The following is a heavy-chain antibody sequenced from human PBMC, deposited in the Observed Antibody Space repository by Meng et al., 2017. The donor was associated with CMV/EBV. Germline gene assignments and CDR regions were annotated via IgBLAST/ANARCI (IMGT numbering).Heavy chain of an antibody. D-gene: IGHD6-13*01. V-gene: IGHV3-7*01. CDR1: GFTFSSYW. J-gene: IGHJ6*02. CDR2: IKQDGSEK. CDR3: ARVRGSSWYDEVDYCYYYGMDV. Sequence: GESLKISCAASGFTFSSYWMSWVRQAPGKGLEWVANIKQDGSEKYYVDSVKGRFTISRDNAKNSLYLQMNSLRAEDTAVYYCARVRGSSWYDEVDYCYYYGMDVWGQGTTVTVSS.